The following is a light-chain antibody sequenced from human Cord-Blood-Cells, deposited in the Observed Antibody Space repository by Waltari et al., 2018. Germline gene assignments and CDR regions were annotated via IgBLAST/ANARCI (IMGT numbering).Light chain of an antibody. Sequence: SVGDRVTITCRASQSISSYLNWYQQKPGKAPKLLIYAASSLQSGVPSRFSGSGSGTDFTLTISSLQPEDFATYYCQQSYSTSAFGPGTKVDIK. CDR1: QSISSY. J-gene: IGKJ3*01. CDR2: AAS. V-gene: IGKV1-39*01. CDR3: QQSYSTSA.